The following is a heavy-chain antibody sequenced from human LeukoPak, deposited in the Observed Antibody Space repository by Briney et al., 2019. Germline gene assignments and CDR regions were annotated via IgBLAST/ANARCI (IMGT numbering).Heavy chain of an antibody. Sequence: SETLSLTCTVSGGSISSSSYYWGWIRQPPGKGLEWIGSIYYSGSTYYNPSLKSRVTITVDTSKNQFSLKLSSVTAADTAVYYCARAGRRGVADYWGQGTLVTVSS. CDR2: IYYSGST. J-gene: IGHJ4*02. V-gene: IGHV4-39*07. CDR3: ARAGRRGVADY. D-gene: IGHD3-10*01. CDR1: GGSISSSSYY.